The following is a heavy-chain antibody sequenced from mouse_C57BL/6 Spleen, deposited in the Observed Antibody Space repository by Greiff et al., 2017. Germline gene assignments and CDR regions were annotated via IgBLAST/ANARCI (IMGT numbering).Heavy chain of an antibody. D-gene: IGHD2-4*01. Sequence: EVMLVESGPELVKPGASVKMSCKASGYTFTDYNMHWVKQSHGKSLEWIGYINPNNGGTSYNQKFKGKATLTVNKSSSTAYMELRSLTSEDSAVYYCARGGVYDYDVGAWFAYWGQGTLVTVSA. V-gene: IGHV1-22*01. CDR3: ARGGVYDYDVGAWFAY. CDR2: INPNNGGT. CDR1: GYTFTDYN. J-gene: IGHJ3*01.